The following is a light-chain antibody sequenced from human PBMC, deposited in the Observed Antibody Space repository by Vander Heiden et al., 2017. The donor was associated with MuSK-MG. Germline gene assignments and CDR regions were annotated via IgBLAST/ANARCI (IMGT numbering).Light chain of an antibody. Sequence: SYVLTQPPPVSVAPGQTARITCGGNNLGSKSVNWYQQKPGQAPVLLVYDNSGRPSGIPERFSGSNSGNTATLTISRVEAGDEADYHCQVWDTTSDHPGVFGTGTKVTVL. J-gene: IGLJ1*01. V-gene: IGLV3-21*02. CDR1: NLGSKS. CDR2: DNS. CDR3: QVWDTTSDHPGV.